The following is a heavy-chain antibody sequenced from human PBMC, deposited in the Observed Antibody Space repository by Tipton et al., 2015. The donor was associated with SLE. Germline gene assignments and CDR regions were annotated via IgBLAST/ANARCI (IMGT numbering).Heavy chain of an antibody. J-gene: IGHJ4*02. Sequence: TLSLTCTVSGGSIGSHYWSWIRQPPGKGLEWIGYVYTSGSTNYNPSFVSRVTISVDSSRNLFSLKMRSMTAADTAVYYCARLNSSGWPYFDYWGQGTLVTVSA. CDR1: GGSIGSHY. D-gene: IGHD6-19*01. CDR3: ARLNSSGWPYFDY. V-gene: IGHV4-4*09. CDR2: VYTSGST.